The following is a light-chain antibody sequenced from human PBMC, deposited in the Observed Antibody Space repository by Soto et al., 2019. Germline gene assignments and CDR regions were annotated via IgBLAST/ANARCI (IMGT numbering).Light chain of an antibody. J-gene: IGKJ1*01. CDR2: DAS. Sequence: DIQMTQSPSTLSASVGDRVTITCRASQTIGSWLAWYQQKPGKAPGLLIYDASTLEGGVPSRFSGSGSGTEFSLTITSLQPDDFATFYCLQYSSFPRTFGQGTKVEIK. V-gene: IGKV1-5*01. CDR3: LQYSSFPRT. CDR1: QTIGSW.